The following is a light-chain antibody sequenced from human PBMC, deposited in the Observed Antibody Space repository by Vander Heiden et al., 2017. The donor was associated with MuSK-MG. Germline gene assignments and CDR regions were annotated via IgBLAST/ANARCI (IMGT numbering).Light chain of an antibody. CDR3: QQYYNIPFT. V-gene: IGKV4-1*01. CDR2: CAS. J-gene: IGKJ3*01. CDR1: QSVLSSSNKKNY. Sequence: DIVMTQAPAPLAVSLGERATINCKSTQSVLSSSNKKNYLAWYQQKPGQPPTLLIYCASTRQSGVPDRFSGSGSGTDFTLTISSLQAEDVAVYFCQQYYNIPFTFGPGTKVDIK.